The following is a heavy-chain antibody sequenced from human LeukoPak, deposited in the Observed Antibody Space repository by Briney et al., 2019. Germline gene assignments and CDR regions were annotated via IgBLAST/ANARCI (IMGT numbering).Heavy chain of an antibody. CDR3: ASRITPTGNDHH. J-gene: IGHJ5*02. CDR2: ISTSSATI. V-gene: IGHV3-48*01. D-gene: IGHD6-13*01. Sequence: GGSLRLSCAAPGFTFSDYSMNWVRQAPGKGLEWVSYISTSSATIYYADSVKGRFTISRDNAKNSLYLQMNSLRAEDTAVYYCASRITPTGNDHHWGQGALVTVSS. CDR1: GFTFSDYS.